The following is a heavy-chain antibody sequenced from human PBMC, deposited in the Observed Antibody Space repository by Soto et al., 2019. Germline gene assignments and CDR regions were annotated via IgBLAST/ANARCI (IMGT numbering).Heavy chain of an antibody. CDR3: ARVEHSNMCNWFDP. Sequence: SETLSLTCAVYGGSFSGYYWSWIRQPPGKGLEWIGEINHSGSTNYNPSLKSRVTISVDTSKNQFSLKLSSVTAADTAVYYCARVEHSNMCNWFDPWGQGTLVTVSS. V-gene: IGHV4-34*01. J-gene: IGHJ5*02. CDR1: GGSFSGYY. D-gene: IGHD4-4*01. CDR2: INHSGST.